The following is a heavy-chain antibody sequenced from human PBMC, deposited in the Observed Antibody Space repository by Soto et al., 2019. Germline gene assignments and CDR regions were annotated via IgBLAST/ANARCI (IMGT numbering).Heavy chain of an antibody. V-gene: IGHV4-39*01. J-gene: IGHJ4*02. Sequence: PSETLSLTCTVSGGSISGSSYYWGWIRQSPGKGLEWIGSVYYRGRSYSKSSVKSRVTISVDTSKNQFSLNLNSVTASDTAVYFCVSQRTSVLTQAYFDYWGPGALVTVSS. D-gene: IGHD2-8*01. CDR3: VSQRTSVLTQAYFDY. CDR2: VYYRGRS. CDR1: GGSISGSSYY.